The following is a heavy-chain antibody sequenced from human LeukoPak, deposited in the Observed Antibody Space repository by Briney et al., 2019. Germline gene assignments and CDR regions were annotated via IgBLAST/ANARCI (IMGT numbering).Heavy chain of an antibody. CDR1: GYTFTNYG. V-gene: IGHV1-18*01. Sequence: ASVTVSCTASGYTFTNYGVSWVRQAPGQGLEWMGWINTYNGNTNYAQKLQGRVTMTTDTSTTTAYMELRSLRSDDTAIYYCARTYIGASYYYIYWGQGTLVTVSS. D-gene: IGHD2-2*01. CDR3: ARTYIGASYYYIY. J-gene: IGHJ4*02. CDR2: INTYNGNT.